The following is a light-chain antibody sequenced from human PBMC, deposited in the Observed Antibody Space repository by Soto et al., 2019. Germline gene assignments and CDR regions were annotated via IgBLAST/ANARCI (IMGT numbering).Light chain of an antibody. CDR2: DAS. V-gene: IGKV1-5*01. Sequence: MTQSPATLSVSPGERATLSCRASQSVTTWMAWYQQKPGKAPKLLVYDASTLQSGVATRFSGSGSGTEFTLIISGLQPEDSATYYCQQYTNTNNPWMFGQGTKVDI. CDR3: QQYTNTNNPWM. CDR1: QSVTTW. J-gene: IGKJ1*01.